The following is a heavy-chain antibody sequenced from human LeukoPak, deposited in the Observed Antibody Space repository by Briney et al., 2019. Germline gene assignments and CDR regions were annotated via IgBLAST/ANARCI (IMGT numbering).Heavy chain of an antibody. CDR1: EFTFTSYE. CDR3: ARGPSIAARYDAFDV. D-gene: IGHD6-6*01. J-gene: IGHJ3*01. CDR2: ISSSGNTI. V-gene: IGHV3-48*03. Sequence: GGSLRLSCAASEFTFTSYELNWVRQAPGKGLEWVSYISSSGNTISYADSVKGRFTISRDNAKNSLYLQVISLRAEDTAVYYCARGPSIAARYDAFDVWGQGTMVTVSS.